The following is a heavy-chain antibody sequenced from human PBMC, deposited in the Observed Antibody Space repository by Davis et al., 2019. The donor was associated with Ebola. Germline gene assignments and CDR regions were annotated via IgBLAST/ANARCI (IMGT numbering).Heavy chain of an antibody. D-gene: IGHD3-16*01. CDR1: GFTLSSYN. J-gene: IGHJ4*02. CDR2: ISSSTTTM. CDR3: ARDSRRQGLILHY. V-gene: IGHV3-48*01. Sequence: PGGSLRLSCAASGFTLSSYNMNWVRQAPGKGLEWVSYISSSTTTMYYADSVKGRFTISRDNSKNTLYLQMNSLRAEDTAVYYCARDSRRQGLILHYWGQGTLVTVSS.